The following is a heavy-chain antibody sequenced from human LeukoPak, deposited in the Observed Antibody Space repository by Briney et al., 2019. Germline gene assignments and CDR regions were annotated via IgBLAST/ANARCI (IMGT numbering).Heavy chain of an antibody. D-gene: IGHD1-26*01. V-gene: IGHV3-15*01. CDR1: GLTFSNAW. CDR3: ITDPGEWEPI. J-gene: IGHJ3*02. CDR2: IKSKTDGGTT. Sequence: GGSLRLSCAAPGLTFSNAWMSWVRQAPGKGLEWVGRIKSKTDGGTTDYGAPVKGRFIISRDDSKNTLYLQMNGLKIEDTAVYYCITDPGEWEPIWGQGTMVTVSS.